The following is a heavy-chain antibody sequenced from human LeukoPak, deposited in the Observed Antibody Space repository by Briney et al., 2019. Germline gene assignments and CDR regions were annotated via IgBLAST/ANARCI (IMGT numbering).Heavy chain of an antibody. V-gene: IGHV4-39*07. CDR3: AKDIRRGYSGYGH. CDR2: IYYSGST. D-gene: IGHD5-12*01. Sequence: PSETRSLTCTVSGGSISSSSYYWGWIRQPPGKGLEWIGSIYYSGSTYYNPSLKSRVTISVDTSKNQFSLKLSSVTAADTALYYCAKDIRRGYSGYGHWGQGTLVTVSS. J-gene: IGHJ4*02. CDR1: GGSISSSSYY.